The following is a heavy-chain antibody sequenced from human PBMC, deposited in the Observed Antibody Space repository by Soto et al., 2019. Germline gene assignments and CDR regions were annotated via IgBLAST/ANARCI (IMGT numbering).Heavy chain of an antibody. J-gene: IGHJ5*02. V-gene: IGHV4-34*01. CDR1: GGSFSGYY. CDR3: ARGRGYGSGGGWFDP. Sequence: NPSETLSLTCAVYGGSFSGYYWSWIRQPPGKGLEWIGEINHSGSTNYNPSLKSRVTISVDTSKNQFSLKLSSVTAADTAVYYCARGRGYGSGGGWFDPWGQGTLVTVSS. CDR2: INHSGST. D-gene: IGHD3-10*01.